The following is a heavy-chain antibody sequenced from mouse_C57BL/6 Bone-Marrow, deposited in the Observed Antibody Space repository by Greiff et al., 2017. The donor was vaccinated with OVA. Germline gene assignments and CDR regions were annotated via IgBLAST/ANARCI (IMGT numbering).Heavy chain of an antibody. J-gene: IGHJ4*01. CDR1: GFSLTSYG. Sequence: QVQLKESGPVLVAPSQSLSITCTVSGFSLTSYGVHWVRQPPGKGLEWLVVIWSDGSTTYNSALKSRLSISKDNSKSQVFLKMNSLQTDDTAMYYCARHTVVAPHYYAMDYWGQGTSVTVSS. V-gene: IGHV2-6-2*01. D-gene: IGHD1-1*01. CDR2: IWSDGST. CDR3: ARHTVVAPHYYAMDY.